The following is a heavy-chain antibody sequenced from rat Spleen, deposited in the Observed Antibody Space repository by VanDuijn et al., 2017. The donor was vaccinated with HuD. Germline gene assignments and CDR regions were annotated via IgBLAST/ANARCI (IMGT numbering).Heavy chain of an antibody. J-gene: IGHJ2*01. CDR2: ISYDGSSI. D-gene: IGHD1-6*01. Sequence: EVQLVESGGGLVQPGRSLKLSCAASGFTFSNYDMAWVRQAPKKGLEWVATISYDGSSIYYRDSVKGRFTVSRDNAKSSLYLQMDSLRSEDSATYYCTRDRILRSTGFDYWGQGVMVTVSS. V-gene: IGHV5-20*01. CDR3: TRDRILRSTGFDY. CDR1: GFTFSNYD.